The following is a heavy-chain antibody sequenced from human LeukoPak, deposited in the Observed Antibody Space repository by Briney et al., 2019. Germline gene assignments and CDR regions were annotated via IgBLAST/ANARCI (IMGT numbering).Heavy chain of an antibody. Sequence: ESAPALLKPTQTLTLTCTFSGFSLSASGMCVSWIRQSPGKALEWLALIDWDDDKYYSTSLKTRLTISKDTSKNQVVLTMTNMDPVDTATHYCARITYDLMRRNYNGMDVWGKGTTVTVSS. CDR2: IDWDDDK. CDR1: GFSLSASGMC. V-gene: IGHV2-70*01. D-gene: IGHD3-3*01. J-gene: IGHJ6*04. CDR3: ARITYDLMRRNYNGMDV.